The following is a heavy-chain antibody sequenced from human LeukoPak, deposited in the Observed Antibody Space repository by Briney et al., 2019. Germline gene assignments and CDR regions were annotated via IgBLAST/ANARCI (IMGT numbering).Heavy chain of an antibody. Sequence: ASVKVSCKASGYTFTGYYMHWVRQAPGQRLEWMGRINPNSGGTNYAQKFQGRVTMTRDTSISTAYMELSRLRSDDTAVYYCAREPTTTYYYMDVWGKGTTVTVSS. CDR2: INPNSGGT. CDR3: AREPTTTYYYMDV. D-gene: IGHD1/OR15-1a*01. J-gene: IGHJ6*03. CDR1: GYTFTGYY. V-gene: IGHV1-2*06.